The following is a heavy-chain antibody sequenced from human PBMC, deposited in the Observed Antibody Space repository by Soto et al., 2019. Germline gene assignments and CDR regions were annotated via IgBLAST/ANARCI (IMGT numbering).Heavy chain of an antibody. CDR1: GYTFTSYA. CDR2: INGGNGDT. CDR3: ARGPLSLYSADFR. J-gene: IGHJ4*02. D-gene: IGHD1-26*01. V-gene: IGHV1-3*01. Sequence: QVQLVQSGAEVKKPGASVRISCRTSGYTFTSYAITWLRHAPGQRLEWMGWINGGNGDTKYSQKFQDRLSITMDTSATTVSLGLSSLTSEDTAIYYCARGPLSLYSADFRWGQGTLVTVSS.